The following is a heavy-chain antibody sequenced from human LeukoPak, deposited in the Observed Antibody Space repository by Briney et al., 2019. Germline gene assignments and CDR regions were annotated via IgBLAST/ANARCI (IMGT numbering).Heavy chain of an antibody. Sequence: GGSLRLSCAASGLTFSSYAMSWVRQAPGKGLEWVSTISASGPYYADAVRGRFTISRDNSRNTLSLQMDSLRAEDTAVYYCAKDHESDGYPCLDHWGLGTLVTVSS. CDR3: AKDHESDGYPCLDH. CDR2: ISASGP. D-gene: IGHD3-22*01. CDR1: GLTFSSYA. V-gene: IGHV3-23*01. J-gene: IGHJ4*02.